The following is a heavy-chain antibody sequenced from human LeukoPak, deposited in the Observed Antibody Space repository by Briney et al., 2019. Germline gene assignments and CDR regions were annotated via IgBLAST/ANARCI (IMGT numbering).Heavy chain of an antibody. D-gene: IGHD6-13*01. V-gene: IGHV3-48*01. J-gene: IGHJ4*02. CDR1: GFTFSSYS. CDR3: ARVSSSSWWALDY. CDR2: ISSSSSTI. Sequence: GGSLRLSCAASGFTFSSYSMNWVRQAPGKGLEWVSYISSSSSTIYYADSVKGRFTISRDNSKNTLYLQMNSLRAEDTAVYYCARVSSSSWWALDYWGQGTLVTVSS.